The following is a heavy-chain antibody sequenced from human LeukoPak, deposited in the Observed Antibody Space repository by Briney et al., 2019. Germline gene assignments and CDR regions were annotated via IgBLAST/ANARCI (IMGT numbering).Heavy chain of an antibody. CDR1: GYTFTSYD. J-gene: IGHJ4*02. CDR3: ARGIPVRGSYFSDY. Sequence: GASVKVSCKASGYTFTSYDVNWVRQATGQGLEWMGWMNPNSGNTGYAQKFQCRVTITRNSSISTAYMELSSLRSDHTAVYYCARGIPVRGSYFSDYWGEGTLVTVSS. V-gene: IGHV1-8*03. D-gene: IGHD1-26*01. CDR2: MNPNSGNT.